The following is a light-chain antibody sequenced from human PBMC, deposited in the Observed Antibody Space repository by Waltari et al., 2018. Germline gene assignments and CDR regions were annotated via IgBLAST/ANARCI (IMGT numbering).Light chain of an antibody. CDR3: QQYFSTPQLA. V-gene: IGKV4-1*01. CDR2: WAS. CDR1: ESLFFSSNNKNY. J-gene: IGKJ4*01. Sequence: DIVMTQSPDSLAVSLGERATFNFKSRESLFFSSNNKNYLAWYQHKVGQPPKLLIYWASTRASGVPDRFSGSGSGTDFTLTISSLQAEDVAVYYCQQYFSTPQLAFGGGTKVELK.